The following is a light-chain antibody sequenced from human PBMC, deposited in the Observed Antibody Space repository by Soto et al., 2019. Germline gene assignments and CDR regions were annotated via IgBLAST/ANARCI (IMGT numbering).Light chain of an antibody. CDR2: GAS. CDR1: QTINNY. V-gene: IGKV1-39*01. Sequence: DIQMTQSPSTLSASVGDRVTITCRASQTINNYLNWYQQKPGKAPKCLIYGASSLQSGVSSRFSGRESGTDYTLIISSLQPEDFATYYCQQSYDSPPTFGGGTKVEIK. J-gene: IGKJ4*01. CDR3: QQSYDSPPT.